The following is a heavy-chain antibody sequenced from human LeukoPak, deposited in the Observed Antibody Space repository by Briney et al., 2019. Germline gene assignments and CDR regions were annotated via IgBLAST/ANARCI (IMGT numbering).Heavy chain of an antibody. V-gene: IGHV3-73*01. D-gene: IGHD3-22*01. CDR1: GFTFSGSA. CDR2: IRSKANSYAT. Sequence: GGSLRLSCAASGFTFSGSAMHWVRQASGKGLEWVGRIRSKANSYATAYAASVKGGVTISRDDSKNTAYLQMNSLKTEDTAVYYCTLYYYDSSGSDAFDIWGQGTMVTVSS. CDR3: TLYYYDSSGSDAFDI. J-gene: IGHJ3*02.